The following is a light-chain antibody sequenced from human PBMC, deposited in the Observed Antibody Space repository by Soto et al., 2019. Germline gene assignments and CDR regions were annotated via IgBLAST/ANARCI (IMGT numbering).Light chain of an antibody. CDR2: DAS. J-gene: IGKJ4*01. CDR3: QHYNDWPPLT. CDR1: KSVRTT. Sequence: IVMTQSPATMSVSPGDRATLSCRASKSVRTTLAWYQLTPGQTPRLLIYDASTRATGVPARFSGTGSGTDFTLTISSLQSDDFAVYYCQHYNDWPPLTFGGGTKVEIK. V-gene: IGKV3-15*01.